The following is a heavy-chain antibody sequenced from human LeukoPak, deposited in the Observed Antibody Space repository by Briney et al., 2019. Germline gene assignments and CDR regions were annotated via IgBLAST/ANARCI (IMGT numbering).Heavy chain of an antibody. CDR2: INHSGST. D-gene: IGHD3-10*01. CDR3: ARAKLLWFGELRFNNWFDP. CDR1: GGSFSGYY. J-gene: IGHJ5*02. Sequence: SETLSLTCAVYGGSFSGYYWSWIRQPPGKGLEWIGEINHSGSTNYNPSLKSRVTISVDTSKNQFSLKLSSVTAADTAVYYCARAKLLWFGELRFNNWFDPWGQGTLVTVPS. V-gene: IGHV4-34*01.